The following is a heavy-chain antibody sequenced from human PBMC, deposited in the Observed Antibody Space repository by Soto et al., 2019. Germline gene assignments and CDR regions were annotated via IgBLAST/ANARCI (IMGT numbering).Heavy chain of an antibody. CDR1: GFTFRNYA. D-gene: IGHD6-19*01. J-gene: IGHJ4*02. Sequence: EVQLLESGGGLAQPGGSLRLSCSATGFTFRNYAMTWVRRAAGKGLEWVSAISDAGERTNYADSVRGRFTVSRDNSKNTLYLQMNTLRAEDTAVYYCAKDYSSVWSRGIDFWGQGTPVAVSS. V-gene: IGHV3-23*01. CDR3: AKDYSSVWSRGIDF. CDR2: ISDAGERT.